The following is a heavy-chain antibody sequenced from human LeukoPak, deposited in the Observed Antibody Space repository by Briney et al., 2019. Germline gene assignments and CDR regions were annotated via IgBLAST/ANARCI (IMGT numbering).Heavy chain of an antibody. J-gene: IGHJ4*02. CDR2: INSDGSTT. Sequence: GGSLRLSCADSGFTFSSYWMHWVRQAPGKGLVWISRINSDGSTTNYADSVKGRFTISRDNAKNTLYVQMNSLRAEDTAMYYCARGSAVTGVHWGQGTLVTVSS. CDR3: ARGSAVTGVH. V-gene: IGHV3-74*01. D-gene: IGHD1-14*01. CDR1: GFTFSSYW.